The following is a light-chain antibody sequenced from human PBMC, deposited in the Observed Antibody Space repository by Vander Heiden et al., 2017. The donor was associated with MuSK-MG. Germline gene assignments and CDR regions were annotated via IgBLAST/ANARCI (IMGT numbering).Light chain of an antibody. CDR1: QSISSY. Sequence: DIQMTQSPSSLSASVGDRVTITCRASQSISSYLNWYQQKPGKAPKLLIYAASSLHSGVPSRFSGSGYRTDFTLTISSRQPVDFAPYYCQRIDSNPQITFGQGTRLEIK. CDR2: AAS. J-gene: IGKJ5*01. V-gene: IGKV1-39*01. CDR3: QRIDSNPQIT.